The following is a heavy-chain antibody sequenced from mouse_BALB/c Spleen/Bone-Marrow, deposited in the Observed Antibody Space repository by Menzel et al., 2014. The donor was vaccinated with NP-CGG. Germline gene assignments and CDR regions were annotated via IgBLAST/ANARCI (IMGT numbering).Heavy chain of an antibody. CDR3: ARYRDYDGGYAY. J-gene: IGHJ3*01. CDR1: GYTFTDYN. Sequence: VQLQQPGPELVKPGASVKIPCKASGYTFTDYNMDWVKQSHGKSLEWIGHINPNTGATIYNQRFTGKATLNVDKSSSTAYMELRSLTSEDTAVCYCARYRDYDGGYAYWGRGTLVTVSA. CDR2: INPNTGAT. V-gene: IGHV1-18*01. D-gene: IGHD2-4*01.